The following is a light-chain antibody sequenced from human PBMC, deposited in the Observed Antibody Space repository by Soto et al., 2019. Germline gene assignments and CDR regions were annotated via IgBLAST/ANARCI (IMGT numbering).Light chain of an antibody. CDR1: QSVSSNH. J-gene: IGKJ3*01. Sequence: EIVLTQSPGTLSLSPGERATLSCRASQSVSSNHLAWYQQIPGRTPRLLIYDASSRAPGIPDRFSGSGSGTDVTLTITRLEPEDFAVYYCQQYGSSRGPFTFGPGTTVDIK. V-gene: IGKV3-20*01. CDR3: QQYGSSRGPFT. CDR2: DAS.